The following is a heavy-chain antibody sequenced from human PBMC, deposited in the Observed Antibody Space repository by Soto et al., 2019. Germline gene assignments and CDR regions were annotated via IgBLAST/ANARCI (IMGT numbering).Heavy chain of an antibody. CDR3: ARDLWGYCGADCYPLDV. J-gene: IGHJ6*02. V-gene: IGHV4-59*01. Sequence: ETLSLTCTVSGGSISSYYWSWIRQPPGKGLEWIGYIYYSGSTNYNPSLKSRVTISVDTSKNQFSLKLSSVTAADTAVYYCARDLWGYCGADCYPLDVWGQGTTVTVSS. D-gene: IGHD2-21*02. CDR1: GGSISSYY. CDR2: IYYSGST.